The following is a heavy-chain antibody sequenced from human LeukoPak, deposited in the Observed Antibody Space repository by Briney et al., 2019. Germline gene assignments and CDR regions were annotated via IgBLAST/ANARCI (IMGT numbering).Heavy chain of an antibody. D-gene: IGHD6-19*01. Sequence: SETLSLTCTVSGYSISSGYYWGWIRQPPGKGLEWIGSIYHSGSIYYNPSLKSRVTISVDTSKNQFSLKLSSVTAADTAVYYCARDQEASSGREYYFDYWGQGTLVTVSS. CDR2: IYHSGSI. V-gene: IGHV4-38-2*02. CDR1: GYSISSGYY. J-gene: IGHJ4*02. CDR3: ARDQEASSGREYYFDY.